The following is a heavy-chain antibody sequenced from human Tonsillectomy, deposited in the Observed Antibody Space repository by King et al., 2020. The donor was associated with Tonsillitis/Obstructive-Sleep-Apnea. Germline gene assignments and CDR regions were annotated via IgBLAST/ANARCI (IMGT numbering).Heavy chain of an antibody. D-gene: IGHD3-3*01. CDR2: ISGSGGST. J-gene: IGHJ3*02. V-gene: IGHV3-23*04. CDR1: GFTFSNCA. CDR3: AKDQGYDFWSGSVI. Sequence: VQLVESGGGLVQPGGSLRLSCAASGFTFSNCAMSWVRQAPGKGLVWFSAISGSGGSTYYADSVKGRFTISRYNSKNTLYLQMNSLRAEDTAVYFCAKDQGYDFWSGSVIWGQGTMVSVSS.